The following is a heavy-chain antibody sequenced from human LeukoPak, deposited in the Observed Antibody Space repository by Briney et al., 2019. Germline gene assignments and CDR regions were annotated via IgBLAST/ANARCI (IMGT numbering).Heavy chain of an antibody. CDR2: IYSSGST. V-gene: IGHV4-38-2*02. Sequence: SETLSLTCTVSGYSISSGYYWGWVRQPPGKGLEWIGNIYSSGSTYYNPSLKSRVTISVDTSKNQFSLKVNSVTAADTAIYYCARDRGGVSAAFDIWGQGTMVTVSS. CDR1: GYSISSGYY. CDR3: ARDRGGVSAAFDI. J-gene: IGHJ3*02. D-gene: IGHD3-10*01.